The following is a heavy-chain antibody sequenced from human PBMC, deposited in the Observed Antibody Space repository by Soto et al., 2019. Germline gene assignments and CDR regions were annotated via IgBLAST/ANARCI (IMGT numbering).Heavy chain of an antibody. J-gene: IGHJ6*03. CDR2: INPSGGST. Sequence: QVQLVQSGAEVKKPGASVKVSCKASGYTFTSYYMHWVRQAPGQGLEWMGIINPSGGSTSYAQKLRGRVSMIRDTSTSTVHRELRGLCVEETAVYVCATGPPSPPHSQGIYYYYMDVWGKGTTVTVSS. V-gene: IGHV1-46*03. CDR3: ATGPPSPPHSQGIYYYYMDV. D-gene: IGHD6-13*01. CDR1: GYTFTSYY.